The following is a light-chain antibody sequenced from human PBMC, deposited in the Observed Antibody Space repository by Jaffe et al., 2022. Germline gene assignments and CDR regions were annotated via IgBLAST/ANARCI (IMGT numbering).Light chain of an antibody. V-gene: IGKV1-39*01. CDR1: QSIVKH. CDR2: GAS. J-gene: IGKJ1*01. Sequence: DIQMTQSPSSLSASVGDRVTITCRASQSIVKHLNWYHQKPGKAPKLLIYGASSLQGGVPSRFSGSGSGTDFTLTISSLQPEDFGTYYCQQSYTTPPWTFGQGTKVEIK. CDR3: QQSYTTPPWT.